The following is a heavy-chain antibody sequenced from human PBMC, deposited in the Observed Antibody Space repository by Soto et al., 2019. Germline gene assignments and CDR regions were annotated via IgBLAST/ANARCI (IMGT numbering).Heavy chain of an antibody. J-gene: IGHJ4*02. CDR1: GFTFSSYS. CDR2: ISSSSSTI. CDR3: ARDSGIQLERYYFDY. D-gene: IGHD1-1*01. Sequence: EVQLVESGGGLVQPGGSLRLSCAASGFTFSSYSMNWVRQAPGKGLEWVSYISSSSSTIYYADSVKGRFTISRDNAKNSLYLQMNSLRAEDTAVYYCARDSGIQLERYYFDYWGQGTLVTVSS. V-gene: IGHV3-48*01.